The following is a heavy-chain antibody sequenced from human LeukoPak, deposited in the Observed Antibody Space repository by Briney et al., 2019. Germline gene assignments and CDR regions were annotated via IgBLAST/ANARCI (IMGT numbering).Heavy chain of an antibody. CDR3: ARQKDSSSWYGDY. CDR1: GYSFTSYW. D-gene: IGHD6-13*01. V-gene: IGHV5-51*01. J-gene: IGHJ4*02. CDR2: IYPGDSDT. Sequence: GESPKISCKGSGYSFTSYWIGWVRQMPGKGLEWMGIIYPGDSDTRYSPSFQGQVTISADKSISTAYLQWSSLKASDTAMYYCARQKDSSSWYGDYWGQGTLVTVSS.